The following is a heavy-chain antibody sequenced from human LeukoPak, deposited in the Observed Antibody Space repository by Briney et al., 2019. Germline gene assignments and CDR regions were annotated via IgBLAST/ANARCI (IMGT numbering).Heavy chain of an antibody. V-gene: IGHV1-18*01. D-gene: IGHD3-9*01. J-gene: IGHJ3*02. CDR1: GYTFTSYG. CDR3: ARLNFDYSGAAFDI. Sequence: GASVKISCKASGYTFTSYGISWVRQAPGQGLEWMGWISAYNGNTNYAQKLQGRVTMTTDTSTSTAYMELRSLRSDDTAVYYCARLNFDYSGAAFDIWGQGTMVTVSS. CDR2: ISAYNGNT.